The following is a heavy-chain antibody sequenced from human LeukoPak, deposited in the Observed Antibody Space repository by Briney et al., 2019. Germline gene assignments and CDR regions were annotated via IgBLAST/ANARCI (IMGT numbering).Heavy chain of an antibody. Sequence: GGSLRLSCAASGFTFSSYWMSWVRQAPGKGLEWVSYISSSGSPIYYADSVKGRFTISRDNAKNSLYLQMNSLRAEDTAVYYCARGDYFASGSYSDYWGQGILVTVSS. CDR3: ARGDYFASGSYSDY. D-gene: IGHD3-10*01. V-gene: IGHV3-48*04. CDR1: GFTFSSYW. CDR2: ISSSGSPI. J-gene: IGHJ4*02.